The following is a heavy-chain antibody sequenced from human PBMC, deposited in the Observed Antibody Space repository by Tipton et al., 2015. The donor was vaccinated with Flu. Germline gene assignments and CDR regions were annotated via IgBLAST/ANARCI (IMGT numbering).Heavy chain of an antibody. CDR2: INPYNGNT. D-gene: IGHD4/OR15-4a*01. CDR3: AMLTRASLVGGY. Sequence: QLVQSGAEVKKPGASVKVSCKASGYTFNSYGINWVRQAPGQGLEWMGWINPYNGNTNYAQKLQDRVTMTTDTSTSTAYMELRSLRSDDTAVYYCAMLTRASLVGGYWGQGTLVTVSS. J-gene: IGHJ4*02. CDR1: GYTFNSYG. V-gene: IGHV1-18*01.